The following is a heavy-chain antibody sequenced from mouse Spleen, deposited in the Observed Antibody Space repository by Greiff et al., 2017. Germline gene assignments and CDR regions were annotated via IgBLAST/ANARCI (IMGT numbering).Heavy chain of an antibody. V-gene: IGHV5-9*04. CDR2: ISSGGGST. Sequence: EVKLVESGGGLVKLGGSLKLSCAASGFTFSSYYMSWVRQTPEKRLEWVATISSGGGSTYYPDSVKGRFTISRDNAKNTLYLQMSSLNSEDTSVYYCARAQTGTAWFAYWGQGTLVTVSA. D-gene: IGHD4-1*01. CDR1: GFTFSSYY. J-gene: IGHJ3*01. CDR3: ARAQTGTAWFAY.